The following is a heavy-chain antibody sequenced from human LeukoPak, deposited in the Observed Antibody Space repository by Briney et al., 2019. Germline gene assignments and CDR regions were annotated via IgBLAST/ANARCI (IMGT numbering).Heavy chain of an antibody. Sequence: ASVKVSCKASGYTLTTSGISWVRQAPGQGLEWMGWISGYNGKTNYARKLQDRVTMTTDTSTSTAYMELRSLRSDDTAVYYCAREYRDYYDSSGNYLDFWGQGTLVTVSS. J-gene: IGHJ4*02. D-gene: IGHD3-22*01. CDR1: GYTLTTSG. CDR3: AREYRDYYDSSGNYLDF. V-gene: IGHV1-18*01. CDR2: ISGYNGKT.